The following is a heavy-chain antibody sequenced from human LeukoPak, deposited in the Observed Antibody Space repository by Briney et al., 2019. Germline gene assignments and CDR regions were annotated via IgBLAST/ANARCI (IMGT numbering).Heavy chain of an antibody. D-gene: IGHD2-15*01. CDR3: ARALSGYCSGGSCYGIDDY. Sequence: VASVKVSCKASGYTFTSYYMHWVRQAPGQVLEGMGIINPSGGSTSYAQKFQGRVTMTRDTSTSTVYMELSSLRSEDTAVYYCARALSGYCSGGSCYGIDDYWGQGTLVTVSS. CDR2: INPSGGST. CDR1: GYTFTSYY. V-gene: IGHV1-46*01. J-gene: IGHJ4*02.